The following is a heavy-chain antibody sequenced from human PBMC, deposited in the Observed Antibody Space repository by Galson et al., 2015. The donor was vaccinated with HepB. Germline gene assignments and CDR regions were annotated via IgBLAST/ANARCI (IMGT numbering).Heavy chain of an antibody. J-gene: IGHJ5*02. CDR3: ARDPLVMVYESWFDP. Sequence: SVKVSCKASGYTFTSYAMNWVRQAPGQGLEWMGWINTNTGNPTYAQGFTGRFVFSLDTSVSTAYLQISSLKAEDTAVYYCARDPLVMVYESWFDPWGQGTLVTVSS. V-gene: IGHV7-4-1*02. CDR1: GYTFTSYA. D-gene: IGHD2-8*01. CDR2: INTNTGNP.